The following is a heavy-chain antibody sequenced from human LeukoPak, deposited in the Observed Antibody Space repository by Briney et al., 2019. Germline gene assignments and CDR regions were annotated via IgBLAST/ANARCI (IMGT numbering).Heavy chain of an antibody. CDR2: IYPGDSDT. CDR1: GYSFTSYW. D-gene: IGHD3-9*01. CDR3: ARRNYDILTGYYTFDY. V-gene: IGHV5-51*01. Sequence: GASLKISCKGSGYSFTSYWIGWVRQLPGKGLEWMGIIYPGDSDTRYSPSFQGQVTISADKSISTAYLQWSSLKASDTAMYYCARRNYDILTGYYTFDYWGQGTLVTVSS. J-gene: IGHJ4*02.